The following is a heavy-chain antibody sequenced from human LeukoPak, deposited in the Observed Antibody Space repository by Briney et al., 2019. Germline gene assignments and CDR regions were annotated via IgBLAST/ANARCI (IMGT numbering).Heavy chain of an antibody. CDR3: AKGGHYSFFDY. D-gene: IGHD4-11*01. V-gene: IGHV3-23*01. Sequence: GGSLRLSCAASGFTFSTYAMSWVRQAPGRGLEWVSGICGSGGCTYYADSVKGRFTISRDNSKNTLYLQMNSLRAEDTGIYYCAKGGHYSFFDYWGQGTLVTVSS. CDR2: ICGSGGCT. CDR1: GFTFSTYA. J-gene: IGHJ4*02.